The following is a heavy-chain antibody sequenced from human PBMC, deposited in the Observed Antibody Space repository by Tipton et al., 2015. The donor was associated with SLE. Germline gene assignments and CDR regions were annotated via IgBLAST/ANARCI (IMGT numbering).Heavy chain of an antibody. J-gene: IGHJ5*02. CDR1: GYTFTSYD. CDR3: ATQGRGVTSRYNWFDP. D-gene: IGHD2-21*02. V-gene: IGHV1-8*01. CDR2: MNPNSGNT. Sequence: QLVQSGAEVKKPGASVKVSCKASGYTFTSYDINWVRQATGQGLEWMGWMNPNSGNTGYAQKFQGRVTMTRNTSISTAYMELSSLRSEDTAVYYCATQGRGVTSRYNWFDPWGQGTLVTVSS.